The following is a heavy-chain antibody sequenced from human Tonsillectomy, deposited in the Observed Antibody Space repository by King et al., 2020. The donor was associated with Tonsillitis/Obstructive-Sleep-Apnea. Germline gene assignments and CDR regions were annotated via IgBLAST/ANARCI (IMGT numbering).Heavy chain of an antibody. CDR3: VKDGQISDYTMRVVVDYYYMDV. J-gene: IGHJ6*03. V-gene: IGHV3-43*02. D-gene: IGHD3-22*01. CDR1: GFTFDDYA. CDR2: ISGDGGST. Sequence: VQLVESGGGLVQPGGSLRLSCAASGFTFDDYAMHWVRQAPGKGLEWVSLISGDGGSTYYADSVQGRFTISRDNSKKSLYLQMTTLRTEDTALYYCVKDGQISDYTMRVVVDYYYMDVWGTGTTVTVSS.